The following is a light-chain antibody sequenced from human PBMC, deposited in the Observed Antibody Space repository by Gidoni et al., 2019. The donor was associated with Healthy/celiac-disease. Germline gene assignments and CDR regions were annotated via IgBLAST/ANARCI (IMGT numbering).Light chain of an antibody. CDR1: QSIISW. CDR2: DAY. V-gene: IGKV1-5*01. Sequence: IQMTHSPSTLSASVGDRVTMTCRASQSIISWLAWYQQKPGKAPKHLIYDAYSVESGGPSGFSGSGSGTEFTLTISSLQPDAFATYYCQSPWTFGQGTKVEIK. J-gene: IGKJ1*01. CDR3: QSPWT.